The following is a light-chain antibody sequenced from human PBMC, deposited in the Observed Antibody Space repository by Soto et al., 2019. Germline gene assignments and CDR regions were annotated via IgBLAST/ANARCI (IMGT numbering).Light chain of an antibody. CDR1: QSISSW. V-gene: IGKV1-5*01. CDR2: DAS. CDR3: QQYKKYWT. J-gene: IGKJ1*01. Sequence: DIQMTQSPSTLSASVGDRVTITCRASQSISSWLAWYQQKPGKAPKLLIFDASSLESGVPSRFSGSGSGTEFTLTISSLQPDDFATYYCQQYKKYWTFCQGTKVDIK.